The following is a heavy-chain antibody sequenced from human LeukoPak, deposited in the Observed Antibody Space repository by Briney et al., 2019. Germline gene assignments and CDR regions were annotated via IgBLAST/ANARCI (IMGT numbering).Heavy chain of an antibody. V-gene: IGHV4-4*07. J-gene: IGHJ3*02. D-gene: IGHD4-23*01. CDR3: ARVGGGNGAFDI. Sequence: SETLSLTCTVSGGSISTYYWNWIRQPAGKGLEWIGRIYTSVSTNYNPSLESRVTMSVDTSKNQFSLKLTSVTAADTAVYYCARVGGGNGAFDIWGQGTMVTVSS. CDR1: GGSISTYY. CDR2: IYTSVST.